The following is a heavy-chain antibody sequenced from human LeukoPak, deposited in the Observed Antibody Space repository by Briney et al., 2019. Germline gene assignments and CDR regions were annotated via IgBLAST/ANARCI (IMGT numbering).Heavy chain of an antibody. D-gene: IGHD3-22*01. CDR3: ARRGYDSSGYYFLV. CDR2: IYYSGST. Sequence: SSETLSLTCTVSGGSISSSSYYWGWIRQPPGKGLEWIGSIYYSGSTYYNPSLKSRVTLSVDTSKNQFSLKLSSVTAADTAVYYCARRGYDSSGYYFLVWGQGTLVTVSS. V-gene: IGHV4-39*01. CDR1: GGSISSSSYY. J-gene: IGHJ4*02.